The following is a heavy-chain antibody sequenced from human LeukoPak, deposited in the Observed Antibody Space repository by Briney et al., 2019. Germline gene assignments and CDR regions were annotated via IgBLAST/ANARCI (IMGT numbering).Heavy chain of an antibody. CDR3: ARRNYYGSGSYYYYYGMDV. CDR1: GGSISSGGYS. Sequence: SQTLSLTCAVSGGSISSGGYSCSWIRQPPGKGLEWIGYIYHSGSTYYNPSLKSRVTISVDRSKNQFSLKLSSVTAADTAVYYCARRNYYGSGSYYYYYGMDVWGQGTTVTVSS. CDR2: IYHSGST. D-gene: IGHD3-10*01. V-gene: IGHV4-30-2*01. J-gene: IGHJ6*02.